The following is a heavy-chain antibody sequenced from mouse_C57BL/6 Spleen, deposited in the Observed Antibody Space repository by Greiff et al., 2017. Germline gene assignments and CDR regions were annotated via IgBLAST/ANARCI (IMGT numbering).Heavy chain of an antibody. D-gene: IGHD2-5*01. J-gene: IGHJ2*01. V-gene: IGHV1-69*01. CDR1: GYTFTSYW. CDR2: IDPSDSYT. CDR3: SRWRAYYSKSGYFAY. Sequence: QVQLQQPGAELVMPGASVKLSCKASGYTFTSYWMHWVKQRPGQGLEWIGEIDPSDSYTNYNQKFKGKSTLTVDKSSSTAYMQLSSLTSEDSAVYYCSRWRAYYSKSGYFAYWGQGTTLTVSS.